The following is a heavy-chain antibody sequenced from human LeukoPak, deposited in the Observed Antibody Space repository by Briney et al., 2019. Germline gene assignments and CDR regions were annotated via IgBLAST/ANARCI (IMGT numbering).Heavy chain of an antibody. CDR2: ISGSGTIT. J-gene: IGHJ6*03. CDR1: GFTFSDYY. V-gene: IGHV3-11*04. Sequence: GGSLRLSCAASGFTFSDYYMAWIRQAPGKGLYWVSCISGSGTITYYADSLKGRFTISRDNAKNSLFLQMDSLRAEDTAVYYCVRILEGYSYYMDAWGKGTTVIVSS. CDR3: VRILEGYSYYMDA.